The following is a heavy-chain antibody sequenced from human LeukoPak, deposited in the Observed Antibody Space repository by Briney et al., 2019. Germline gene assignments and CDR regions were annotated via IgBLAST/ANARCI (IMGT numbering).Heavy chain of an antibody. V-gene: IGHV1-18*01. CDR2: ISPYSGNK. CDR3: ARGQSWDDDGAAFDI. CDR1: GYTFRNYG. D-gene: IGHD1-1*01. Sequence: ASVKVSCKTSGYTFRNYGINWVRQAPGQGLECMGWISPYSGNKNYAQNVQGRVTMTTDTSTSTAYMELRSLRSDDTAVYYCARGQSWDDDGAAFDIWGQGTMVTVSS. J-gene: IGHJ3*02.